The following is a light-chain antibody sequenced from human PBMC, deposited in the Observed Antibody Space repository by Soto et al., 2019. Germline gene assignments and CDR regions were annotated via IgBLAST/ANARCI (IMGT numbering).Light chain of an antibody. CDR3: QQYDGFLLT. Sequence: DIQMTQSPSTLSASVGDRVTITCRASQSIRNGLAWYQQKPGKAPKLLIYKASNLESGVPSRFSGSGSGTDFTLTISTLQPDDFATYYCQQYDGFLLTFGGGTKVEI. V-gene: IGKV1-5*03. CDR1: QSIRNG. CDR2: KAS. J-gene: IGKJ4*01.